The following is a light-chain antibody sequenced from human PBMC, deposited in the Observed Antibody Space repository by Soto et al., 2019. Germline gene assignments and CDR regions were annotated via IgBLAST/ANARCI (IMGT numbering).Light chain of an antibody. CDR2: AAS. CDR1: QGIRNF. CDR3: QKYSSVPV. Sequence: DIQMTQSPPSLSASVGDRVTITCRASQGIRNFVAWYQQKPGKAPKLLIYAASTLQSGVPSRFSGSGSVTDFSLTINSLQPEDVATYSCQKYSSVPVFGPGTKLEIK. J-gene: IGKJ3*01. V-gene: IGKV1-27*01.